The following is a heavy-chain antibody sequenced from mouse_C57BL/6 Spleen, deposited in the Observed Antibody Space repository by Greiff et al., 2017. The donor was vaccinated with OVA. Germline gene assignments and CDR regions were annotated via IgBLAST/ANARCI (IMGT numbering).Heavy chain of an antibody. CDR2: IYPRSGNT. J-gene: IGHJ3*01. CDR1: GYTFTSYG. D-gene: IGHD2-12*01. CDR3: ADDGAY. Sequence: QVQLQQSGAELARPGASVKLSCKASGYTFTSYGISWVKQRTGQGLEWIGEIYPRSGNTYYNEKFKGKATLTADKSSSTAYMELRSLTSEDSAVYFCADDGAYWGQGTLVTVSA. V-gene: IGHV1-81*01.